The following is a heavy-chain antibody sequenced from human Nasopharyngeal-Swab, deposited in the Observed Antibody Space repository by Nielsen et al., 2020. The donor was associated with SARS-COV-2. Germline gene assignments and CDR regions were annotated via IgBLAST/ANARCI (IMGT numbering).Heavy chain of an antibody. Sequence: GSLRLSCAVYGGSFSGYYWSWIRQPPGKGLEWIGEINHSGSTNYSPSLKSRVTISVDTSKNQFSLKLSSVTAADTAVYHCAREAGIFGVVRLRYYYGMDVWGQGTTVTVSS. J-gene: IGHJ6*02. CDR2: INHSGST. V-gene: IGHV4-34*01. CDR3: AREAGIFGVVRLRYYYGMDV. D-gene: IGHD3-3*01. CDR1: GGSFSGYY.